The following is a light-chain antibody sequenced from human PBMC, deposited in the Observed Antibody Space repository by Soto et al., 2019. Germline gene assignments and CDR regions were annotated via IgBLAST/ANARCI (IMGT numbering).Light chain of an antibody. CDR1: SSDVGGYHF. J-gene: IGLJ2*01. CDR2: EGT. CDR3: SSYTSTNHVV. Sequence: QSALTQPRSVSGSPGQSVTISCTGTSSDVGGYHFVSWYQQHPGKAPKLVIYEGTKRPSGVSNRFSGSKSGNTASLTISGLQAEDETDYYCSSYTSTNHVVFGGGTQLTVL. V-gene: IGLV2-14*02.